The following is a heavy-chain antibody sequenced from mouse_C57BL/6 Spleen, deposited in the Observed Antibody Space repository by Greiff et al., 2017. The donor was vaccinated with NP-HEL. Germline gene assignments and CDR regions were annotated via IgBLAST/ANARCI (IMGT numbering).Heavy chain of an antibody. CDR2: IRLKSDNYAT. CDR3: TRAPYYFDY. CDR1: GFTFSNYW. J-gene: IGHJ2*01. V-gene: IGHV6-3*01. Sequence: EVKVVESGGGLVQPGGSMKLSCVASGFTFSNYWMNWVRQSPEKGLEWVAQIRLKSDNYATHYAESVKGRFTISRDDSKSSVYLQMNNLRAEDTGIYYCTRAPYYFDYWGQGTTLTVSS.